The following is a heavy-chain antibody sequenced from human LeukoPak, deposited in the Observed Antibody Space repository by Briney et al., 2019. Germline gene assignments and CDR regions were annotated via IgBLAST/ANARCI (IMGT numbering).Heavy chain of an antibody. CDR2: INHSGST. Sequence: ASETLSLTCAVYGGSFSGYYWSWIRQPPGKGLEWIGEINHSGSTNYNPSLKSRVTISVDTSKNQFSLKLSSVTAADTAVYYCARGLYDFWSGYPNWFDPWGQGTLVTVSS. V-gene: IGHV4-34*01. D-gene: IGHD3-3*01. CDR1: GGSFSGYY. J-gene: IGHJ5*02. CDR3: ARGLYDFWSGYPNWFDP.